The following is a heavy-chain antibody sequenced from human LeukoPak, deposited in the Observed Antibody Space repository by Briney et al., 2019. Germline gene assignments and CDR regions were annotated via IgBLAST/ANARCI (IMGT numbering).Heavy chain of an antibody. D-gene: IGHD3-10*01. J-gene: IGHJ4*02. V-gene: IGHV3-30*02. CDR3: AKDGTRGIRFGKIPHYFDY. Sequence: GGSLRLSCAASGFTFSSYGMSWVRQAPGKGLEWVAFIRYDGSNKYFADSVKGRFTISRDSSKNTLYLQMNSLRVDDTAVYYCAKDGTRGIRFGKIPHYFDYWGQGTLVTVSS. CDR2: IRYDGSNK. CDR1: GFTFSSYG.